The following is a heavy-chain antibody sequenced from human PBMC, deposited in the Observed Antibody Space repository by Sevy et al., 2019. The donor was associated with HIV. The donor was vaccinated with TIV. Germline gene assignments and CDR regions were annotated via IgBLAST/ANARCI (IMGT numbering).Heavy chain of an antibody. V-gene: IGHV3-30*02. CDR2: IRFDGSAK. CDR1: GFTFSKYG. D-gene: IGHD3-10*01. Sequence: GGSLRLSCTASGFTFSKYGMHWIRQTPGKGLEWVAFIRFDGSAKYYGDSVKGRFTISRDNSKNKVYLQMNSLRPEDTALYYCAKGLGMIQGALLSDDTWGQGTMVTVSS. CDR3: AKGLGMIQGALLSDDT. J-gene: IGHJ3*02.